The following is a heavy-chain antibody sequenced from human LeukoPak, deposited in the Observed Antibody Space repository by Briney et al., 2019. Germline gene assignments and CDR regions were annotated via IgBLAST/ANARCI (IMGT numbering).Heavy chain of an antibody. CDR1: GGSFGGYY. V-gene: IGHV4-34*01. D-gene: IGHD6-13*01. Sequence: SETLSLTCAVYGGSFGGYYWSWIRQPPGKGLEWIGEINHSGSTYYNPSLKSRVTISVDRSKNQFSLKLSSVTAADTAVYYCARGSLYSSSWLPAFDIWGQGTMVTVSS. CDR3: ARGSLYSSSWLPAFDI. CDR2: INHSGST. J-gene: IGHJ3*02.